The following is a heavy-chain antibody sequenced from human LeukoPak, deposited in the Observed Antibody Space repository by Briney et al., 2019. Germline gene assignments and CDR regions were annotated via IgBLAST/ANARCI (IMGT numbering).Heavy chain of an antibody. D-gene: IGHD5-18*01. V-gene: IGHV1-3*01. CDR2: INAGNGNT. J-gene: IGHJ4*02. CDR1: GYTFTSYA. Sequence: ASVKVSCKASGYTFTSYAMHWVRQAPGQRLEWMGWINAGNGNTKYSQKFQGRVTITRDTSADTAYMELSSLRSEDTAVYYCARGSDPGGYSYGENRIDYWGQGTLVTVSS. CDR3: ARGSDPGGYSYGENRIDY.